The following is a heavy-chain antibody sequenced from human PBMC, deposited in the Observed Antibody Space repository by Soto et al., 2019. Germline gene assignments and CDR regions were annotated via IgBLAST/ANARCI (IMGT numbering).Heavy chain of an antibody. D-gene: IGHD5-18*01. V-gene: IGHV1-18*01. J-gene: IGHJ4*02. Sequence: QVQLVQSGAEVKKPGASVKVSCKTSGYTFTSYGISWVRQAPGQGLEWMGWISAYNGNTNYAQKLQGRVTMTTDTSTITAYMELRSLRSDDTAVYYCAREGRIQLASYYFDYWGQGTLVTVAS. CDR3: AREGRIQLASYYFDY. CDR2: ISAYNGNT. CDR1: GYTFTSYG.